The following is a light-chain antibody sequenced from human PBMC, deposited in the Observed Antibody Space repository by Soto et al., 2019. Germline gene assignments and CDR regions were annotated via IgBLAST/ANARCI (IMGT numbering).Light chain of an antibody. V-gene: IGKV3-20*01. Sequence: ETVLTQSPGTVSLSPGERATLSCRTSQSVNSNFLAWYQQKPGQAPRLLIYGVFNRATGIPDRFSGIGSGTDFTLTISGLEPEDSAVYYCQHYDGSPRTFGQGTKLEI. CDR1: QSVNSNF. J-gene: IGKJ2*01. CDR3: QHYDGSPRT. CDR2: GVF.